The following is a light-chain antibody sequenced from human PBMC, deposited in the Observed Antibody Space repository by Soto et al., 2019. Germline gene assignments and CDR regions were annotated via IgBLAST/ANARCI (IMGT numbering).Light chain of an antibody. J-gene: IGKJ5*01. CDR2: DAS. Sequence: IVLTQAPAAMSFSPGERDTLSCRASQSVSSYLAWYQQKPGQAPRLLIYDASNRATGIPARFSGSGSGTEFTLTISSLKSEDLAVYYCQQYRNWPPITFGQGTRLETK. CDR3: QQYRNWPPIT. CDR1: QSVSSY. V-gene: IGKV3-11*01.